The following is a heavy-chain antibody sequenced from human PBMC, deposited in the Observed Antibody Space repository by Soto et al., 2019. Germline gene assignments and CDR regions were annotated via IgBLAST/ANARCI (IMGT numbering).Heavy chain of an antibody. Sequence: GGSLRLSCAASGFTFSSYSMNWVRQAPGKGLEWVSSISSSSSYIYYADSVKGRFTISRDNAKNSLYLQMNSLRAEDTAVYYCARDRYYYDSSGSSAFDYWGQGTLVTVSS. CDR3: ARDRYYYDSSGSSAFDY. CDR1: GFTFSSYS. J-gene: IGHJ4*02. CDR2: ISSSSSYI. D-gene: IGHD3-22*01. V-gene: IGHV3-21*01.